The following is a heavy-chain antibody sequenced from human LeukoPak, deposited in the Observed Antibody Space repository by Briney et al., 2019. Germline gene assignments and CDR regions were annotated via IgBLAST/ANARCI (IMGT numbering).Heavy chain of an antibody. D-gene: IGHD5-12*01. CDR2: INPSGGSR. Sequence: ASVKVSCKASGYTFNNHYIYWVRQAPGQGREWMGMINPSGGSRSYAQKFQGRVTMTRDTSTSTVYMELSSLRSEDTAVYYCARQGGYSNAIGMGYWGQGTLVIVSS. J-gene: IGHJ4*02. CDR3: ARQGGYSNAIGMGY. V-gene: IGHV1-46*02. CDR1: GYTFNNHY.